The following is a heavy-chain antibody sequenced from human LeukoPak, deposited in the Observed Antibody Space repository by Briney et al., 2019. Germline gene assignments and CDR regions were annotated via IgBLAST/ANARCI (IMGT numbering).Heavy chain of an antibody. CDR1: GGSISGYY. Sequence: SETLSLTCTVSGGSISGYYWSWIRQSPGKGLEWIAYIHYRGSTDYNPSLKSRVTISVDTSKNQFSLKVSSVTAADTAVYYCARDTYYYGSGSYYFYGMDVWGQGTTVTVSS. V-gene: IGHV4-59*01. CDR3: ARDTYYYGSGSYYFYGMDV. D-gene: IGHD3-10*01. CDR2: IHYRGST. J-gene: IGHJ6*02.